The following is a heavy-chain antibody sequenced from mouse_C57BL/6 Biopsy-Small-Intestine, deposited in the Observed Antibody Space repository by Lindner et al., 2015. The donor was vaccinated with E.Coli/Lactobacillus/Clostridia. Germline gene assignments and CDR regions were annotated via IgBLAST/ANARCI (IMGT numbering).Heavy chain of an antibody. J-gene: IGHJ1*01. CDR3: ARDGPAANWYFDL. D-gene: IGHD3-1*01. V-gene: IGHV1-69*02. Sequence: SVKVSCKPSGGTFSSGNINWVRQAPGQGLEWMGGIIPTSDIPSYAHKFQGRVTITADESTRTVYMELSSLRSEDTAVYYCARDGPAANWYFDLWGRGTLVTVSS. CDR2: IIPTSDIP. CDR1: GGTFSSGN.